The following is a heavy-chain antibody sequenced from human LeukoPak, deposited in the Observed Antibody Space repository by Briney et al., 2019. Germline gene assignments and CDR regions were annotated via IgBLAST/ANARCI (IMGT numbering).Heavy chain of an antibody. D-gene: IGHD6-19*01. V-gene: IGHV4-34*01. Sequence: SETLSLTCAVYGGSFSGYYWSWIRQPPGKGLEWIGEINHSGSTNCNPSLKSRVTISVDTSKNQFSLKLSSVTAADTAVYYCARVAVAGSSRLDYWGQGTLVTVSS. J-gene: IGHJ4*02. CDR1: GGSFSGYY. CDR2: INHSGST. CDR3: ARVAVAGSSRLDY.